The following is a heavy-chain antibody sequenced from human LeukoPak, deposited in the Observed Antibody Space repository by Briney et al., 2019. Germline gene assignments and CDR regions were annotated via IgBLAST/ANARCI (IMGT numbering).Heavy chain of an antibody. CDR3: VRDGDVYNFDH. J-gene: IGHJ4*02. D-gene: IGHD5-24*01. V-gene: IGHV3-74*01. Sequence: PGGPLRLSCAASGFTFSSHWMHWVRQAPGKGLVWVSRIKGDETYTNHADSVKGRFTISRDNAKNTLYLQMTSLRVEDTAIYYCVRDGDVYNFDHWGQGTLVTVSS. CDR1: GFTFSSHW. CDR2: IKGDETYT.